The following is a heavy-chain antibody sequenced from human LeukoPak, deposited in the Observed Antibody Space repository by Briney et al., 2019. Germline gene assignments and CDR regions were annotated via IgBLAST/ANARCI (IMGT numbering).Heavy chain of an antibody. J-gene: IGHJ4*02. CDR3: AKTVGATEYFDY. CDR1: GLTFSSYA. V-gene: IGHV3-23*01. Sequence: GGSLRLSCEASGLTFSSYAMSWVRQAPGKGLEWVSAISGSGGSTYYADSVKGRFTISRDNSKNTLYLQMNSLRAEDTAVYYCAKTVGATEYFDYWGQGTLVTVSS. CDR2: ISGSGGST. D-gene: IGHD1-26*01.